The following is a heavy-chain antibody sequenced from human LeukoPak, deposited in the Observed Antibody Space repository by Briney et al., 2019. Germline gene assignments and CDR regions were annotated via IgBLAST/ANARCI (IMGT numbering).Heavy chain of an antibody. CDR3: ARQRYSGSYHPYYYYGMDV. V-gene: IGHV4-34*01. CDR1: GGSFSGYY. D-gene: IGHD1-26*01. CDR2: INHSGST. Sequence: ASETLSLTCAVYGGSFSGYYWSWIRQPPGKGLEWIGEINHSGSTNYNPSLKSRVTISVDTSKNQFSLKLSSVTAADTAVYYCARQRYSGSYHPYYYYGMDVWGQGTTVTVSS. J-gene: IGHJ6*02.